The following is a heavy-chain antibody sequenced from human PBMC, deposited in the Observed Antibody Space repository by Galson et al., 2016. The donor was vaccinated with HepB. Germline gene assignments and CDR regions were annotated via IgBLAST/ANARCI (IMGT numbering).Heavy chain of an antibody. J-gene: IGHJ6*02. D-gene: IGHD6-6*01. Sequence: SLRLSCAASGFTFSSYAMHWVRQAPGKGLEWVAVTSYDGNNKFYADSVKGRFTISRDNSKNTLYLQMNSLRPEDTAVYYCARDFPYSSSSPYYGMDVWGQGTTVTVSS. CDR2: TSYDGNNK. CDR3: ARDFPYSSSSPYYGMDV. CDR1: GFTFSSYA. V-gene: IGHV3-30*04.